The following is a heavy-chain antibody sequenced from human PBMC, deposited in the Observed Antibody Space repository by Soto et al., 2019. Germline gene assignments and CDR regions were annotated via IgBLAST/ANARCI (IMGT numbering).Heavy chain of an antibody. CDR1: GYSFTAYY. V-gene: IGHV1-2*02. J-gene: IGHJ4*01. CDR2: VDPRSGAT. CDR3: ATDDYCAYAF. D-gene: IGHD4-17*01. Sequence: ASVKVSCKPFGYSFTAYYIHWVRQAPGQGRECMGGVDPRSGATKYAQRFQGRVIMTRDTSVHTVYMEVSGLTSDGTAGYYCATDDYCAYAFWGQGXLVTVYS.